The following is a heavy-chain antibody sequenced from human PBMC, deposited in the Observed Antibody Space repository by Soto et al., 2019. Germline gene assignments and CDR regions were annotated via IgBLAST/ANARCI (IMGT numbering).Heavy chain of an antibody. CDR1: GYTFTSYA. D-gene: IGHD6-6*01. CDR3: ARGLEYSSSYVVDY. V-gene: IGHV1-3*01. Sequence: ASVKVSCKASGYTFTSYAMHWVRQAPGQRLEWMGWINAGNGNTKYSQKLQGRVTITRDTSASTAYMELSSLRSEDTAVYYCARGLEYSSSYVVDYWGQGTLVTVSS. CDR2: INAGNGNT. J-gene: IGHJ4*02.